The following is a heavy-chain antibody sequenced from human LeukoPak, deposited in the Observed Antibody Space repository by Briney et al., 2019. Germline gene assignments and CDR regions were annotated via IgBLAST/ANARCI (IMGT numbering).Heavy chain of an antibody. V-gene: IGHV3-30*18. CDR1: GFTFSSYG. CDR3: AKDQDRYILTGYNTDY. Sequence: GRSLRLSCAASGFTFSSYGMHWVRQAPGKGLEWVAVISYDGSNKYYADSVKGRFTISRDNSKNTLYLQMNSLRAEDTAVYYCAKDQDRYILTGYNTDYWGQGTLVTVSS. CDR2: ISYDGSNK. J-gene: IGHJ4*02. D-gene: IGHD3-9*01.